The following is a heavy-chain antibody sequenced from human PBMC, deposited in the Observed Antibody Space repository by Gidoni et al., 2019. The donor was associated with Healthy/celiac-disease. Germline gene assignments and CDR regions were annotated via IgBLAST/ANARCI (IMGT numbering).Heavy chain of an antibody. CDR2: ISSSSSYI. Sequence: EVQLVESGGGLVKPGGYLRLSCAASGFTFSSYSMNWVRQAPGKGLEWVSSISSSSSYIYYADSVKGRFTISRDNAKNSLYLQMNSLRAEDTAVYYCARDMWELQPFDYWGQGTLVTVSS. J-gene: IGHJ4*02. V-gene: IGHV3-21*01. D-gene: IGHD1-26*01. CDR3: ARDMWELQPFDY. CDR1: GFTFSSYS.